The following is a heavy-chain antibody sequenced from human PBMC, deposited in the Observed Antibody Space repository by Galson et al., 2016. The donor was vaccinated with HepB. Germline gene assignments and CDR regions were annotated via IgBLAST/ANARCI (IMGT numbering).Heavy chain of an antibody. Sequence: SLRLSCAASGFTLSSYWMTWVRQAPGKGLEWVATIKRGGSETSYLGSLKGRFTISKDTANNAKNSLGLQMSSLRAEDTGVYDWARGGYVLDLWGQGTMVTVSS. CDR2: IKRGGSET. J-gene: IGHJ3*01. CDR3: ARGGYVLDL. V-gene: IGHV3-7*03. CDR1: GFTLSSYW. D-gene: IGHD3-16*01.